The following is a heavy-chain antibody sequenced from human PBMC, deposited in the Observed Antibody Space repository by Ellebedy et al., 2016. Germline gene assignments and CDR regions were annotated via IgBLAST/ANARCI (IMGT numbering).Heavy chain of an antibody. D-gene: IGHD1-26*01. V-gene: IGHV1-18*01. CDR1: GYTFTSYG. CDR2: ISAYNGNT. J-gene: IGHJ4*02. Sequence: ASVKVSCKASGYTFTSYGISWVRQAPGQGLEWMGWISAYNGNTNYAQKFQGRVTITADKSTSTAYMELSSLRSEDTAVYYCARDPDEWGNDYWGQGTLVTVSS. CDR3: ARDPDEWGNDY.